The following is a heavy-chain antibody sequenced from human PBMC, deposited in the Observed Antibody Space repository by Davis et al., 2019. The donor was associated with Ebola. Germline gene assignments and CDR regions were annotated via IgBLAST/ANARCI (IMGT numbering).Heavy chain of an antibody. D-gene: IGHD2-2*02. CDR2: ISYDGSNK. CDR3: AKDRRGQIGLYFELDY. J-gene: IGHJ4*02. CDR1: GFTFSSYA. V-gene: IGHV3-30-3*01. Sequence: GGSLRLSCAASGFTFSSYAMHWVRQAPGKGLEWVAVISYDGSNKYYADSVKGRFTVSRDNSKNTLYLEIRSLRAEDTAVYYCAKDRRGQIGLYFELDYWGQGTLVTVSS.